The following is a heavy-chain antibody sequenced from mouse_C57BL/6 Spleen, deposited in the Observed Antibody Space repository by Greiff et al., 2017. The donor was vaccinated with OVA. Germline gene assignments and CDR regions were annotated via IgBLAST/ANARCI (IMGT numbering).Heavy chain of an antibody. D-gene: IGHD1-1*01. CDR2: IDPSDSET. V-gene: IGHV1-52*01. Sequence: QVQLQQPGAELVRPGSSVKLSCKASGYTFTSYWLHWVKQRPIQGLEWIGNIDPSDSETHYNQKFKDKATLTVDKSSSTAYMQLSSLTSEDSAVYYGARSAVDWYFDVCGTGTTVTVSS. CDR1: GYTFTSYW. J-gene: IGHJ1*03. CDR3: ARSAVDWYFDV.